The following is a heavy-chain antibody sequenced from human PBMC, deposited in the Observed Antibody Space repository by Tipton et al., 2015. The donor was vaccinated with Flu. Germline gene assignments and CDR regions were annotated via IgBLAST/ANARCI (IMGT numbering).Heavy chain of an antibody. D-gene: IGHD3-22*01. CDR2: IYSGGTT. V-gene: IGHV3-53*01. J-gene: IGHJ6*02. CDR1: GFTVSTNF. CDR3: AREFYESARHYYYGMDV. Sequence: SLRLSCAVSGFTVSTNFMSWVRQAPGKGLEWVSIIYSGGTTYYADSVKGRFTISRDNSKNTLFLQMDRLRAEDTAVYYCAREFYESARHYYYGMDVWGQGTTVTVSS.